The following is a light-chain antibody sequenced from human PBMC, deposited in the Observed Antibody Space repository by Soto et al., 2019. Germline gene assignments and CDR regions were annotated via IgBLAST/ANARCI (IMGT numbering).Light chain of an antibody. CDR3: SSYTTRSTYVV. J-gene: IGLJ2*01. V-gene: IGLV2-14*01. CDR1: SSDVGGYNF. Sequence: QSVLTQPASVSGSPGQSITISCTGTSSDVGGYNFVSWFQQHPGKAPKLIIYGVTNRPSGVSNRFSGSKSGNTASLTISGLQAEDEADYYCSSYTTRSTYVVLGGGTKVTVL. CDR2: GVT.